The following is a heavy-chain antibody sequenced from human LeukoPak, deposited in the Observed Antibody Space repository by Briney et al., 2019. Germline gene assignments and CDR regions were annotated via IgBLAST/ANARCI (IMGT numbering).Heavy chain of an antibody. J-gene: IGHJ1*01. Sequence: GGSLRLSCAASGFTFSSYSMNWVRRAPGKGLEWVSSISSSSSYIYYADSVKGRFTISRDNAKNSLYLQMNSLRAEDTAVYYCAREVGSSGWYAAEYFQHWGQGTLVTVSS. CDR3: AREVGSSGWYAAEYFQH. CDR1: GFTFSSYS. D-gene: IGHD6-19*01. V-gene: IGHV3-21*01. CDR2: ISSSSSYI.